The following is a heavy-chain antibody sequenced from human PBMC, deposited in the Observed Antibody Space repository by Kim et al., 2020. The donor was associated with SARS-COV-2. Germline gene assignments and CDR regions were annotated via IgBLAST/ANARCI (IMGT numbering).Heavy chain of an antibody. J-gene: IGHJ6*02. V-gene: IGHV1-18*04. Sequence: ASVKVSCKASGYTFTSYGISWVRQAPGQGLEWMGWISAYNGNTNYAQKLQGRVTMTTDTSTSTAYMELRSLRSDDTAVYYCARDYRGGSSSWYYYYYGMDVWGQGTTVTVSS. D-gene: IGHD6-13*01. CDR2: ISAYNGNT. CDR1: GYTFTSYG. CDR3: ARDYRGGSSSWYYYYYGMDV.